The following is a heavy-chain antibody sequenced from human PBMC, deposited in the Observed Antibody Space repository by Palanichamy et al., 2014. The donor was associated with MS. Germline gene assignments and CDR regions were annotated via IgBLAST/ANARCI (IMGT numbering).Heavy chain of an antibody. CDR1: GFTFTYYG. V-gene: IGHV3-21*01. CDR2: ISSSSTYI. Sequence: EENLVESGGGLVKPGGSLRLSCEGSGFTFTYYGLNWVRQAPGKGLEWVSVISSSSTYIHYADSVKGRFIISRDNAKNILYLEMTSLRAEDTAIYYCARCCSGGTCHSAMDVWGQGTTVTVSS. D-gene: IGHD2-15*01. J-gene: IGHJ6*02. CDR3: ARCCSGGTCHSAMDV.